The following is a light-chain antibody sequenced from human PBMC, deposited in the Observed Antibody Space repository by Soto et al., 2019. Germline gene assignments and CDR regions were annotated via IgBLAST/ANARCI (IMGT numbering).Light chain of an antibody. J-gene: IGKJ1*01. CDR2: GAS. Sequence: VMTKSPATLSVSPGARAALSCGASQSVSSYLAWYQQKPGQAPKLLIYGASTRASGIPARFSGSGSGTAFTLTISSLQSEDFAVYYCQQYNNWPRTFGQGTKVDIK. CDR3: QQYNNWPRT. V-gene: IGKV3-15*01. CDR1: QSVSSY.